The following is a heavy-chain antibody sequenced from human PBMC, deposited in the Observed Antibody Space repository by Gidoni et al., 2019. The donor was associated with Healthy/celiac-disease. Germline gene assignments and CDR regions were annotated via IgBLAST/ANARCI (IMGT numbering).Heavy chain of an antibody. CDR1: GSTFTSYA. J-gene: IGHJ4*02. CDR3: ARGLRGWYVCSDY. Sequence: QVQLVQSGAEVKKPGASVKVSCHASGSTFTSYAMHLVRQAPGQRLEWMGWINAGNGNTKYSQKFQGRVTITRDTSASTAYMELSSLRSEDTAVYYCARGLRGWYVCSDYWGQGTLVTVSS. D-gene: IGHD6-19*01. V-gene: IGHV1-3*01. CDR2: INAGNGNT.